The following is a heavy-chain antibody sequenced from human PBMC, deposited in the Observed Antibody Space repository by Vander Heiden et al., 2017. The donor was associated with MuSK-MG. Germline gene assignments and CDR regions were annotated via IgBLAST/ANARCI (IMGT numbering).Heavy chain of an antibody. J-gene: IGHJ5*02. CDR1: GGSLSSGGYY. Sequence: QVQLQESGPGLVQPSQTLSLTCPVSGGSLSSGGYYCSWIRQHPGKGLEWIGYIYYSGSTYYNPSLKSRVTISVDTSKNQFSLKLSSVTAADTAVYYCARDGSPTPRSGSYNASSWFDPWGQGTLVTVSS. CDR2: IYYSGST. D-gene: IGHD3-10*01. V-gene: IGHV4-31*03. CDR3: ARDGSPTPRSGSYNASSWFDP.